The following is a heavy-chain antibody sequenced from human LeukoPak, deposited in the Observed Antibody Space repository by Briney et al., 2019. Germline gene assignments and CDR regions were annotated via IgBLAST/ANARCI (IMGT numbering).Heavy chain of an antibody. V-gene: IGHV4-34*01. CDR1: GGSINSYY. CDR3: ARGLGIAAAGTPS. J-gene: IGHJ4*02. CDR2: VNHSGST. Sequence: PSETLSLTCTVSGGSINSYYWSWIRQPPGKGLEWIGEVNHSGSTNYNPSLKSRVTISVDTSKNQFSLKLSSVTAADTAVYYCARGLGIAAAGTPSWGQGTLVTVSS. D-gene: IGHD6-13*01.